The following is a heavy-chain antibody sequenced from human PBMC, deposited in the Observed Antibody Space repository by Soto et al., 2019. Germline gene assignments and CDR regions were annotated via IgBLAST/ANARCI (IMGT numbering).Heavy chain of an antibody. Sequence: SETLSLTCAVSGYSIGSGYYWAWIRQSPGKGLEWIGSIYHAGSVYYNPSLNGRVALSMDTSKNHFSLKLTSVTAADTAVYYCSRTFDYYGLDVWGQGTTVTVSS. CDR3: SRTFDYYGLDV. V-gene: IGHV4-38-2*01. CDR2: IYHAGSV. CDR1: GYSIGSGYY. J-gene: IGHJ6*02.